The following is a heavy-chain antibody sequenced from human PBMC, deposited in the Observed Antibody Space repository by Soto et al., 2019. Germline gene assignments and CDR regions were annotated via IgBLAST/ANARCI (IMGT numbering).Heavy chain of an antibody. CDR3: AASSAIAAAGYFTF. CDR1: GDLFNNHA. D-gene: IGHD6-13*01. V-gene: IGHV1-69*01. J-gene: IGHJ4*02. CDR2: ISPLLSTT. Sequence: QVQLVQSGAEVKEPGSSVKVSCKASGDLFNNHAFNWVRQAPGQGLEWMGRISPLLSTTNHAQKFQGRVTIGADEFTTIVSLEVNNLESDDTAMYYCAASSAIAAAGYFTFWGQGTLVTVSP.